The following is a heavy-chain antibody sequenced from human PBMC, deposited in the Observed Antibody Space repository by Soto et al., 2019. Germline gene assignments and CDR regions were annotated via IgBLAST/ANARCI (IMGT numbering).Heavy chain of an antibody. V-gene: IGHV3-64*01. J-gene: IGHJ4*02. CDR2: ISSNGGST. Sequence: EVQLVESGGGLVQPGGSLRLSCAASGFTFSSYAMHWVRQAPGKGLEYVSAISSNGGSTYYANSVKGRFTSSRDNSKNTLYLQMGSLRAEDMAVYYCAREGYCSSTSCYSFDYWGQGTLVTVSS. CDR1: GFTFSSYA. CDR3: AREGYCSSTSCYSFDY. D-gene: IGHD2-2*01.